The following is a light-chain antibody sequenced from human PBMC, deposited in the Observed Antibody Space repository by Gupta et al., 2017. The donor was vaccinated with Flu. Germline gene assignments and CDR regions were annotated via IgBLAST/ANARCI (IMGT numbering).Light chain of an antibody. CDR1: SNNVGNQG. CDR2: SNN. Sequence: TATLTCTGNSNNVGNQGAAWLQQHQGHPPKLLFYSNNNRPSGISERFSASRSGNTASLTITGLQPEDEADYYCSAWDISLRAWVFGGGTKLTVL. J-gene: IGLJ3*02. CDR3: SAWDISLRAWV. V-gene: IGLV10-54*04.